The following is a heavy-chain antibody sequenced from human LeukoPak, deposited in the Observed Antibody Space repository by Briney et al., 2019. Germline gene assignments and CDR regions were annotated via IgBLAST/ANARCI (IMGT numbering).Heavy chain of an antibody. V-gene: IGHV1-2*06. CDR3: ARELPRIAAAGTWWFDP. D-gene: IGHD6-13*01. J-gene: IGHJ5*02. CDR1: GYTFTGYY. Sequence: ASVKVSCKASGYTFTGYYMHWVRQAPGQGLEWMGRINPNSGGTNYAQKFQGRVTMTRDTSISTAYMELSRLRSDDTAVYYCARELPRIAAAGTWWFDPWGQGTLVTVSS. CDR2: INPNSGGT.